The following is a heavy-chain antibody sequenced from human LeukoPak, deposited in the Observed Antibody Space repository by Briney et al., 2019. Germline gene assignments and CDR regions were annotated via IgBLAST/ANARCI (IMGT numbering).Heavy chain of an antibody. J-gene: IGHJ3*02. CDR1: GGSISSSSYY. Sequence: PSETLSLTCTVSGGSISSSSYYWGWIRQPPGKGLEWIGSIYYSGSTYYNPSLKSRVTISVDTSKNQFSLKLSSVTAADTAVYYCARGGFDTAMVRVDAFDIWGQGTMVTVSS. D-gene: IGHD5-18*01. CDR3: ARGGFDTAMVRVDAFDI. CDR2: IYYSGST. V-gene: IGHV4-39*07.